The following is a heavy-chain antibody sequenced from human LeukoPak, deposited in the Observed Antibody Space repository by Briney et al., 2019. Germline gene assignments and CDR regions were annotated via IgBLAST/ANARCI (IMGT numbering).Heavy chain of an antibody. J-gene: IGHJ6*04. Sequence: SETLSLTCAVYGGSFSGYYWSWIRQPPGKGLEWIGEINHSGSTNCNLSLKSRVTISVDTSKNQFSLKLSSVTAADTAVYYCARGRNRKVVVVPAAYGMDVWGKGTTVTVSS. CDR3: ARGRNRKVVVVPAAYGMDV. V-gene: IGHV4-34*01. D-gene: IGHD2-2*01. CDR2: INHSGST. CDR1: GGSFSGYY.